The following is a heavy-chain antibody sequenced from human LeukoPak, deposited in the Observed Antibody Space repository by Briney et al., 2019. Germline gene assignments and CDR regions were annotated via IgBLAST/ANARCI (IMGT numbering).Heavy chain of an antibody. V-gene: IGHV5-51*01. J-gene: IGHJ6*03. CDR1: GYSFTSYW. CDR2: IYPGDSDT. Sequence: GESLKISCRGSGYSFTSYWIGWVRQMPGKGLEWMGIIYPGDSDTRYSPSFQGQVTISADKSISTAYLQWSSLKASDTAMYYCARVRCSSTSCYYYYYMDVWGKGTTVTVSS. CDR3: ARVRCSSTSCYYYYYMDV. D-gene: IGHD2-2*01.